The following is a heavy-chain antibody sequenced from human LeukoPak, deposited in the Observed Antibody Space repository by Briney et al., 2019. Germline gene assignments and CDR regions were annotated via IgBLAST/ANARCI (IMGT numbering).Heavy chain of an antibody. J-gene: IGHJ4*02. CDR1: GFTFSSYG. Sequence: GRSLRLSCAASGFTFSSYGMHWVRQAPGKGLEWVAVIWYGGSNKYYADSVKGRFTISRDNSKNTLYLQMNSLRAEDTAVYYCARDRRTTDDYWGQGTLVTVSS. CDR3: ARDRRTTDDY. D-gene: IGHD4-17*01. CDR2: IWYGGSNK. V-gene: IGHV3-33*01.